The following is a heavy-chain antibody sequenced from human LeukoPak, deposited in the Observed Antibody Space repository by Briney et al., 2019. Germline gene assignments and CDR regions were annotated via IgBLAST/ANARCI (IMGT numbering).Heavy chain of an antibody. J-gene: IGHJ4*02. D-gene: IGHD6-19*01. Sequence: DPAATLSLSCAASGGSISSGASYWGWIRQPPGKGPVWFGSIYYSGSTYDNPYLERRVTISVDTSKNQFSLKLSSVTAADTAVYYCAGVMSSGTITYFDYWGQRTLVTVSS. V-gene: IGHV4-39*01. CDR3: AGVMSSGTITYFDY. CDR2: IYYSGST. CDR1: GGSISSGASY.